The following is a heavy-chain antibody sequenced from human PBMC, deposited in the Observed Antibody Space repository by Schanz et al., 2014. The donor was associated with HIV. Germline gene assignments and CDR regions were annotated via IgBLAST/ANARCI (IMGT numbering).Heavy chain of an antibody. CDR2: IWYDGSDK. CDR1: GFTFSSYG. V-gene: IGHV3-33*01. D-gene: IGHD6-13*01. Sequence: QVQLVESGGGVVQPGRSLRLSCEASGFTFSSYGMHWVRQAPGRGLEWVAVIWYDGSDKYYADSVKGRFTISRDNSKNTLFLQMNSLRAEDTAVYYCARTTIAAPGTEYYYGMDVWGQGTTVTVSS. CDR3: ARTTIAAPGTEYYYGMDV. J-gene: IGHJ6*02.